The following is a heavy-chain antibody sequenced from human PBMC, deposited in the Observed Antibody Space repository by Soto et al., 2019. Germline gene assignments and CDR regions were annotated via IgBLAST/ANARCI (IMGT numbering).Heavy chain of an antibody. CDR2: ISSSSSYT. J-gene: IGHJ4*02. CDR3: ARAGSYSSSWRSPYY. Sequence: GGSLRLSCAASGFTFSDYYMSWIRQAPGKGLEWVSYISSSSSYTNYADSVKGRFTISRDNAKNSLYLQMNSLRAEDTAVYYCARAGSYSSSWRSPYYWGQGTLVTVSS. D-gene: IGHD6-13*01. CDR1: GFTFSDYY. V-gene: IGHV3-11*06.